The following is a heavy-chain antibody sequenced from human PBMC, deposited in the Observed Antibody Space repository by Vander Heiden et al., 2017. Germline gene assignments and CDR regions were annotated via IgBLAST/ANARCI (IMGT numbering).Heavy chain of an antibody. CDR3: ARLWLVRGYYYGMDV. V-gene: IGHV4-39*01. J-gene: IGHJ6*02. CDR2: IYYSGST. D-gene: IGHD3-10*01. CDR1: GGSFSSRRYY. Sequence: QLQLQESGPGLVKPSETLSLTCTVSGGSFSSRRYYWGWIRQPPGKGLEWIGSIYYSGSTYYNPSLKSRVTISVDTSKNQFSLKLSSVTAADTAVYYCARLWLVRGYYYGMDVWGQGTTVTVSS.